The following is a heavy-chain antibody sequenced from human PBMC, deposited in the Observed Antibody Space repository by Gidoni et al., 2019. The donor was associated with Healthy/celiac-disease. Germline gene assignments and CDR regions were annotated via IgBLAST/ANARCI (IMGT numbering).Heavy chain of an antibody. Sequence: EVQLVESGGGLIQPGGSLRLSCAASGFPVSSHYMSWVRQAPGKGLEWVPVIYSGGSTYYADSVKGRFTISRDNSKNTLYLQMNSLRAEDTAVYYCARDRGPPLYSSSWSNDAFDIWGQGTMVTVSS. CDR3: ARDRGPPLYSSSWSNDAFDI. J-gene: IGHJ3*02. V-gene: IGHV3-53*01. CDR2: IYSGGST. D-gene: IGHD6-13*01. CDR1: GFPVSSHY.